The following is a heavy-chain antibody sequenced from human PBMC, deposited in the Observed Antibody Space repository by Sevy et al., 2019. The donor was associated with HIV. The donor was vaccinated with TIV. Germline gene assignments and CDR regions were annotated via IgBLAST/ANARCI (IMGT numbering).Heavy chain of an antibody. V-gene: IGHV3-49*03. CDR2: IRSKDYGGAT. CDR1: GFTFGDYA. J-gene: IGHJ4*02. D-gene: IGHD3-22*01. Sequence: GGSLRLSCTGSGFTFGDYAMSWFRQAPGMGLEWVGFIRSKDYGGATEYAASGKGRFTISRDDSKGIADLQMHSLTAEDPAVYYCRRGYYYDSRGYSDYWGQGTLVTVSS. CDR3: RRGYYYDSRGYSDY.